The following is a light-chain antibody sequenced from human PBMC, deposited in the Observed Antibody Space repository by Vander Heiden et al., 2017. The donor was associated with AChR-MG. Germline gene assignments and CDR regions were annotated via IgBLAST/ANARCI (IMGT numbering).Light chain of an antibody. CDR1: QSVSSSY. CDR2: GAS. J-gene: IGKJ2*01. CDR3: QLYGSSPPYT. V-gene: IGKV3-20*01. Sequence: IVLTQSPATLSLSPGERATLSCRASQSVSSSYLAWYQQNPGQAPRLLIYGASSRATGSPDRFSGSGSGTDFTLTISRLEPEDFAVYYCQLYGSSPPYTFGQGTKLEIK.